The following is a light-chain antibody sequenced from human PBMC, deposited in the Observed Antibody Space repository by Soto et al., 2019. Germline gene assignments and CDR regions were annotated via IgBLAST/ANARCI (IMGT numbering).Light chain of an antibody. CDR2: AAS. Sequence: DIQMTQSPSSLSASVGDRVTIICRASQSISSYLNWYQQKPGKAPKRLIHAASSLQSGVPSRFSGSGSGGDFSLTISRLQPEDFATYYCQQGYRTPCTFGQVTKLEIK. CDR1: QSISSY. J-gene: IGKJ2*02. V-gene: IGKV1-39*01. CDR3: QQGYRTPCT.